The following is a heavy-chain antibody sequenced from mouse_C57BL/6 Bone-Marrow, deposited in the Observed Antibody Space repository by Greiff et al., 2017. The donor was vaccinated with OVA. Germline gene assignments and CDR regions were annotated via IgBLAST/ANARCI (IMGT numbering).Heavy chain of an antibody. V-gene: IGHV1-81*01. CDR1: GYTFTSYG. CDR3: ARLSPIITVVATEGY. D-gene: IGHD1-1*01. J-gene: IGHJ2*01. Sequence: VKLMESGAELARPGASVKLSCKASGYTFTSYGISWVKQRTGQGLEWIGEIYPRSGNTYYNEKFKGKATLTADKSSSTAYMELRSLTSEDSADYFCARLSPIITVVATEGYWGQGTTLTVSS. CDR2: IYPRSGNT.